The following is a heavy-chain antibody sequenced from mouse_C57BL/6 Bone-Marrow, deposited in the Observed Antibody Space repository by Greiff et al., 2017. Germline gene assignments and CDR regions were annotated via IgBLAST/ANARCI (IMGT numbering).Heavy chain of an antibody. CDR3: ARRAGDY. D-gene: IGHD3-3*01. V-gene: IGHV1-7*01. Sequence: VQLQQSGAELAKPGASVKLSCKASGYTFTSYWMHWVKQRPGQGLEWIGYINPSSGYTKYNQKFKDTATLTADKSSSKAYMQLSSLTYEDSAVYYCARRAGDYWGQGTSVTVSS. CDR1: GYTFTSYW. CDR2: INPSSGYT. J-gene: IGHJ4*01.